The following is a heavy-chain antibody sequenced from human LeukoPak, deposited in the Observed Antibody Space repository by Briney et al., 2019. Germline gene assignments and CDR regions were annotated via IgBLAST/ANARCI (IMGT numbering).Heavy chain of an antibody. V-gene: IGHV3-33*01. CDR3: ARDGRAVNPFNAFDI. D-gene: IGHD4-17*01. Sequence: GGSLRLSCAVSGFTLINYGIHWVRQAPGKGLEWVAVIWYDGTDKYYADSVKGRFTISRDNAKNTLYLQMNSLRGEDTAVYYCARDGRAVNPFNAFDIWGEGTVVTVSS. J-gene: IGHJ3*02. CDR1: GFTLINYG. CDR2: IWYDGTDK.